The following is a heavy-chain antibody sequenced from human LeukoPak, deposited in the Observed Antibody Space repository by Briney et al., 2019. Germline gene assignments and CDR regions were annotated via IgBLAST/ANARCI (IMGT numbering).Heavy chain of an antibody. V-gene: IGHV1-2*02. CDR2: INPNSGGT. CDR3: ARAAGIIGDAFDI. J-gene: IGHJ3*02. D-gene: IGHD3-10*01. CDR1: GYTFTGYY. Sequence: ASVKVPCKASGYTFTGYYMHWVRQAPGQGLEWMGWINPNSGGTNYAQKFQGRITMTRDTSISTAYMELSRLRSDDTAVYYCARAAGIIGDAFDIWGQGTMVTVSS.